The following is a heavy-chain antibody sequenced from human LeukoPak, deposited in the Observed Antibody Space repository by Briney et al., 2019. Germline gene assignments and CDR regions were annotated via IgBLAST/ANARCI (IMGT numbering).Heavy chain of an antibody. CDR1: GGTFCSYA. Sequence: ASVSVSCKASGGTFCSYAISWVRQAPGQGLEWMGWMNPNSGRTGYAQNFQGRITITRNTSISTAYMELSSLRSEDTAVYYCTRETSSRYFDYWGQGTLVTVSS. J-gene: IGHJ4*02. V-gene: IGHV1-8*03. CDR2: MNPNSGRT. CDR3: TRETSSRYFDY.